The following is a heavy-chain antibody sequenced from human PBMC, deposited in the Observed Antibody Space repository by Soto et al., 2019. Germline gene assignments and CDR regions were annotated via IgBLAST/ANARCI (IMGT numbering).Heavy chain of an antibody. V-gene: IGHV1-18*01. J-gene: IGHJ5*02. CDR2: ISAYNGNT. Sequence: QVQLVQSGAEVKKPGASVKVSCKASGYTFTSYGISWVRQAPGQGLEWMGWISAYNGNTNYAQKLQGRVTMTTATSTRTAYMELRGLRSDDTAVYYCARAPRSSWYAPWGQGTLVTVSS. CDR3: ARAPRSSWYAP. D-gene: IGHD6-13*01. CDR1: GYTFTSYG.